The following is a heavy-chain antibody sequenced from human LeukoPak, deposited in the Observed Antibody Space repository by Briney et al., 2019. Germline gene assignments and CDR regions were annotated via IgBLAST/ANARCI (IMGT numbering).Heavy chain of an antibody. CDR3: TTDGSTTLSNTFDY. CDR1: GFTFSDAW. Sequence: GGSLRLSCAASGFTFSDAWMNWVRLASGKGLEWVGRIKSRNRGETVDYAAPVKGRFTISRDDSKTTVYLQMNSLKTEDTAIYYCTTDGSTTLSNTFDYWGQRTLVTVSS. D-gene: IGHD1-26*01. V-gene: IGHV3-15*01. CDR2: IKSRNRGETV. J-gene: IGHJ4*02.